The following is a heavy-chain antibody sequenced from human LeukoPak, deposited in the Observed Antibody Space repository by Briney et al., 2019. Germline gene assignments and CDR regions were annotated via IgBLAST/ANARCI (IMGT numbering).Heavy chain of an antibody. J-gene: IGHJ4*02. D-gene: IGHD6-13*01. V-gene: IGHV3-11*04. CDR2: ISTSGSTI. CDR1: GFTFSDYY. Sequence: GGSLRLSCAASGFTFSDYYMTWIRQAPGKGLEWVSYISTSGSTIYYADSVKGRFTISRDNAKISLYLQMNSLRAEDTAVYYCARDRDSSSWSSRRVGDYFDYWGQGTLVTVSS. CDR3: ARDRDSSSWSSRRVGDYFDY.